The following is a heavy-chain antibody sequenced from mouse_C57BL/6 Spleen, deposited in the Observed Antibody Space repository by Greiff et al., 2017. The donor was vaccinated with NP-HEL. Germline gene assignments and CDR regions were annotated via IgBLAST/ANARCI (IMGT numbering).Heavy chain of an antibody. Sequence: VQLQQSGAELVKPGASVKMSCKASGYTFTSYWITWVKQRPGQGLEWIGDIYPGSGSTNYNEKFKSKATLTVDTSSSTAYMQLSSLTSEDSAVYYCARHGYDGDWYFDVWGTGTTVTVSS. V-gene: IGHV1-55*01. D-gene: IGHD2-2*01. CDR1: GYTFTSYW. CDR2: IYPGSGST. J-gene: IGHJ1*03. CDR3: ARHGYDGDWYFDV.